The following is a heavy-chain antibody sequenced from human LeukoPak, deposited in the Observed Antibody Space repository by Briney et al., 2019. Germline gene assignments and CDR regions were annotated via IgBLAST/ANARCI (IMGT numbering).Heavy chain of an antibody. Sequence: PSETLSLTCTVSGGSISSGNNYWNWLRQPAGKGLEWIGRVSTRGSTNYNPSLKSRANISIDTSKNQFSLKLSSVTAADTAVYYCARDPNLYGSGAFDYWGQGTLVIVSA. CDR3: ARDPNLYGSGAFDY. D-gene: IGHD3-10*01. CDR2: VSTRGST. CDR1: GGSISSGNNY. V-gene: IGHV4-61*02. J-gene: IGHJ4*02.